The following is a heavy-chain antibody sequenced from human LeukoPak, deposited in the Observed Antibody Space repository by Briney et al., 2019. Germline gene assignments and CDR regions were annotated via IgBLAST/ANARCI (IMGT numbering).Heavy chain of an antibody. J-gene: IGHJ6*03. D-gene: IGHD3-10*01. V-gene: IGHV3-7*01. CDR3: ARLYGSGSYMAPGYYYMDV. CDR1: GFTFSSYW. CDR2: IKQDGSEK. Sequence: GGSLRLSCAASGFTFSSYWMSWVRQAPGKGLEWVANIKQDGSEKYYVDSVKGRFTISRDNSKNTLYLQMNSLRAEDTAVYYCARLYGSGSYMAPGYYYMDVWGKGTTVTVSS.